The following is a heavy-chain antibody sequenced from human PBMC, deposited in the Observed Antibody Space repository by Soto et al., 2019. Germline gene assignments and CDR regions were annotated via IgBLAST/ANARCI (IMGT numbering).Heavy chain of an antibody. D-gene: IGHD5-18*01. CDR3: AKDVWLAGGYSYGPY. CDR1: GFTFSSYG. V-gene: IGHV3-30*18. CDR2: ISYDGSNK. Sequence: QVQLVESGGSVVQPGRSLRLSCAASGFTFSSYGMHWVRQAPGKGLEWVAVISYDGSNKYYADSVKGRFTISRDNSKNTLYLQMNSLRAEDTAVYYCAKDVWLAGGYSYGPYWGQGTLVTVSS. J-gene: IGHJ4*02.